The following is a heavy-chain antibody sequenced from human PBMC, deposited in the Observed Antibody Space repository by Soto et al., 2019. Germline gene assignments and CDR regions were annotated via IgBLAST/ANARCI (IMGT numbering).Heavy chain of an antibody. D-gene: IGHD6-19*01. V-gene: IGHV3-30*18. CDR2: ISYDGSNK. J-gene: IGHJ6*02. Sequence: HPGGSLRLSCAASGFTFSSYGMHWVRQAPGKGLEWVAVISYDGSNKYYADSVKGRFTISRDNSKNTLYLQMNSLRAEDTAVYYCAKDDSSGATDYYYGMDVWGQGTTVTVSS. CDR3: AKDDSSGATDYYYGMDV. CDR1: GFTFSSYG.